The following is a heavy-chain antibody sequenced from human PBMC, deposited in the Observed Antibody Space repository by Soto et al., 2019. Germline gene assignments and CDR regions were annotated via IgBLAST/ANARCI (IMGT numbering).Heavy chain of an antibody. Sequence: EVQLLESGGGLVQPGGSLRLSCAASGFTFSSYAMSWVRQAPGKGLEWVSAISGSGGSTYYADSVKGRFTISRDNSKNRLYLERRSLRAEDTAVDYWAIAPSTVVNPGAAFDIWGQGTRVTVSS. D-gene: IGHD4-4*01. CDR1: GFTFSSYA. CDR3: AIAPSTVVNPGAAFDI. J-gene: IGHJ3*02. V-gene: IGHV3-23*01. CDR2: ISGSGGST.